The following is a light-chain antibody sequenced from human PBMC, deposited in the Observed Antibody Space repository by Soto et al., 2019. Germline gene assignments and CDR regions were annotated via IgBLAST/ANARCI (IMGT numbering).Light chain of an antibody. V-gene: IGLV2-23*01. CDR1: SSDVGGYNL. J-gene: IGLJ2*01. Sequence: QSVLTQPASVSGSPGQSITISCTGTSSDVGGYNLVSWYQQHPGRAPKLMIYEDNKRPSGVPNRFSASKSGNTASLTISGLQAEDEADYHCCSYAGSTTHVVFGGGTKLTVL. CDR3: CSYAGSTTHVV. CDR2: EDN.